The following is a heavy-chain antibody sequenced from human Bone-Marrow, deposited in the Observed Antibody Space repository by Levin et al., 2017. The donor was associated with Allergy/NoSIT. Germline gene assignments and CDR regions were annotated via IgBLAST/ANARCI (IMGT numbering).Heavy chain of an antibody. CDR2: ISDSSNMI. Sequence: AGGSLRLSCAASGFTFRSYSMNWVRQAPGKGLEWLSYISDSSNMIYYADSVKGRFTISRDNAKNSLYLQMNSLRADDTAVYYCARDYHDVWSGYYPDAFDIWGRGTMVTVSS. V-gene: IGHV3-48*01. CDR1: GFTFRSYS. D-gene: IGHD3-3*01. CDR3: ARDYHDVWSGYYPDAFDI. J-gene: IGHJ3*02.